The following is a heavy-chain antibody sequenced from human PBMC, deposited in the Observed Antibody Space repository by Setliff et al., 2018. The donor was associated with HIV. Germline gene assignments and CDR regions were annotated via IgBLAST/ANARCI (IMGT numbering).Heavy chain of an antibody. V-gene: IGHV1-69*13. D-gene: IGHD3-22*01. Sequence: SVKVSCKASGGTFSNYAFSWVRQAPGQGLEWMGGIIPLFGTANYAQDFQGRVTITADASTSTAYMELSSLRSEDTAMYYCARDRHHYDSSGFDAFDLWGQGTMVTVSS. CDR1: GGTFSNYA. J-gene: IGHJ3*01. CDR3: ARDRHHYDSSGFDAFDL. CDR2: IIPLFGTA.